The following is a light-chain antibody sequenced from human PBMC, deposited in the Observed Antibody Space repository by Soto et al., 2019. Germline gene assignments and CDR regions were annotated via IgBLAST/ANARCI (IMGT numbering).Light chain of an antibody. J-gene: IGKJ4*01. V-gene: IGKV4-1*01. Sequence: IVMTQSPDSLAVSLGERATINCKSSQSVLYSSNNKNYLAWYQQKPGQPPKLLIYWASTRESGVPDRFSGSGSGADFTLTISSLQAEDVAVYYCQQYYTTPLTFGGRTKVEI. CDR1: QSVLYSSNNKNY. CDR3: QQYYTTPLT. CDR2: WAS.